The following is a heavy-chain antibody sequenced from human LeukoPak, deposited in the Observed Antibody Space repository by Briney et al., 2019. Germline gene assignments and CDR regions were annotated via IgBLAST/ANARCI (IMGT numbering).Heavy chain of an antibody. CDR1: GFTFSSYA. V-gene: IGHV3-23*01. J-gene: IGHJ3*02. Sequence: PGGSLRLSCAASGFTFSSYAMSWVRQAPGKGLEWVSAISGSGGSTYYADSVKGRFTISRDNSKNTLYLQMNSLRAEDTAVYYCAKYLRSYSGSYFPAEDAFDIWGQGTMVTVSS. CDR3: AKYLRSYSGSYFPAEDAFDI. CDR2: ISGSGGST. D-gene: IGHD1-26*01.